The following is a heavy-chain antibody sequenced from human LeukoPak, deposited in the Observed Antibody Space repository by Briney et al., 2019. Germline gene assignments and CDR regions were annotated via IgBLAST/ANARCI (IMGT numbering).Heavy chain of an antibody. D-gene: IGHD1-26*01. CDR1: GGPITSHY. V-gene: IGHV4-59*08. CDR2: IFYTGSA. J-gene: IGHJ3*02. CDR3: ARRPVARSADVFDI. Sequence: SDTLSLTCTVSGGPITSHYWNWIRQPPGKGLEWIGSIFYTGSANYSPSLKGRITMSADTSKKQLALRVNSVTAADTAVYFCARRPVARSADVFDIGGHETMVTVSS.